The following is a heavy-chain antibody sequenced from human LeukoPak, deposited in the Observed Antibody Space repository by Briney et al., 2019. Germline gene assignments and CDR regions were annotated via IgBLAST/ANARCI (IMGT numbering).Heavy chain of an antibody. V-gene: IGHV1-18*01. D-gene: IGHD3-22*01. CDR2: ISAYNGNT. Sequence: ASVKVSCKASGYTFTSYGISWVRQAPGQGLEWTGWISAYNGNTNYAQKLQGRVTMTTDTSTSTAYMELRSLRSDDTAVYYCARDLVPPNYYDSSGYYPNFDYWGQGTLVTVSS. CDR1: GYTFTSYG. CDR3: ARDLVPPNYYDSSGYYPNFDY. J-gene: IGHJ4*02.